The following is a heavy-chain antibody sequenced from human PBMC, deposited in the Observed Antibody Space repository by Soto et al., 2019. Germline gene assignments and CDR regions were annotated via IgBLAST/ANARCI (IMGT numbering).Heavy chain of an antibody. CDR3: GRREFVRGTARVY. D-gene: IGHD1-1*01. Sequence: EVRLVESGGALLQPGGSLRLSCVVSGFSVNTNYMSWVRQDPGKGLEWVSIVYGNGNTYYAASVMGSRTISADISKNTLHLQMNGMRVEDTAVFYCGRREFVRGTARVYWGQGALVTVSS. CDR2: VYGNGNT. CDR1: GFSVNTNY. V-gene: IGHV3-66*01. J-gene: IGHJ4*02.